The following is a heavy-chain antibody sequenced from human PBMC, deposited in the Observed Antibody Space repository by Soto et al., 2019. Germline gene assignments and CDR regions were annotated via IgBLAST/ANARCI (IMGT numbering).Heavy chain of an antibody. D-gene: IGHD2-21*01. CDR3: ARHSPASDY. CDR2: INPNSGGT. J-gene: IGHJ4*02. V-gene: IGHV1-2*04. CDR1: GYTFTGYY. Sequence: GASVKVSCKASGYTFTGYYMHWVRQAPGQGLEWMGWINPNSGGTNYAQKFQGWVTMTRDTSISTAYMERSRLMSDDTAMYYCARHSPASDYWGQGTLVTVSS.